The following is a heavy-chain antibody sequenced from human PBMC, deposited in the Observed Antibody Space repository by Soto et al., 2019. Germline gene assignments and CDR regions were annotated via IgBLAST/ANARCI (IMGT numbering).Heavy chain of an antibody. CDR1: GFTFSSYS. CDR3: AGTPITMVRGAAEFYGMDV. V-gene: IGHV3-48*02. D-gene: IGHD3-10*01. Sequence: GGSLRLSCAASGFTFSSYSMNWVRQAPGKGLEWVSYISSSSSTIYYADSVKGRFTISRDNAKNSLYLQMNSLRDEDTAVYYCAGTPITMVRGAAEFYGMDVWGQGTTVTVSS. J-gene: IGHJ6*02. CDR2: ISSSSSTI.